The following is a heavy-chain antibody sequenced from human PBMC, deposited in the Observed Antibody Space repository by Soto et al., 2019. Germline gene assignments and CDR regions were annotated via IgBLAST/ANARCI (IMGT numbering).Heavy chain of an antibody. CDR2: IYWDDDK. CDR1: GFSLSTTGVG. V-gene: IGHV2-5*02. D-gene: IGHD2-15*01. J-gene: IGHJ4*02. CDR3: ARARLYCTGGSCTTWFDY. Sequence: QITLKESGPPLVKPTQTLTLTCTFSGFSLSTTGVGVGWIRQPAGKALEWLAVIYWDDDKRYSPFLNSRLAITKAPAKNHVVLTMTNMDPVDTATYYCARARLYCTGGSCTTWFDYWGQGTLVTVSS.